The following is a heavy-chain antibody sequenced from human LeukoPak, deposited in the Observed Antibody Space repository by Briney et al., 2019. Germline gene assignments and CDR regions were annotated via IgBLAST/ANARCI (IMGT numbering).Heavy chain of an antibody. CDR2: ISSSSSYI. Sequence: PGGSLRLSCAASGFTFSNAWVSWVRQAPGKGLEWVSSISSSSSYIYYADSVKGRFTISRDNAKNSLYLQMNSLRAEDTAVYYCARFAAGGSYYYYMDVWGKGTTVTVSS. J-gene: IGHJ6*03. CDR1: GFTFSNAW. CDR3: ARFAAGGSYYYYMDV. V-gene: IGHV3-21*01. D-gene: IGHD6-25*01.